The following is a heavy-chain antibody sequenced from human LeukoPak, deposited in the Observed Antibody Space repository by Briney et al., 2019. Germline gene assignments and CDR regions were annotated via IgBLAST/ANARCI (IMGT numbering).Heavy chain of an antibody. D-gene: IGHD3-9*01. CDR3: ASGGLVSRYLDQ. Sequence: SETLSLTCVVSGASISSSNWWSWLRPPPGKGLEWIGEVFYSGRTNSNPSLKSRLTMSVDESKHEFSLKLTSVTAADTAVYYCASGGLVSRYLDQWGQGTLVTVSP. J-gene: IGHJ4*02. CDR2: VFYSGRT. V-gene: IGHV4-4*02. CDR1: GASISSSNW.